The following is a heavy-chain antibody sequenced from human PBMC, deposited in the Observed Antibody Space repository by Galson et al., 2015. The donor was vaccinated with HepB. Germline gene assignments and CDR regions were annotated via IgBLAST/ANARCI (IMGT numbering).Heavy chain of an antibody. CDR1: GFTVRSNY. J-gene: IGHJ4*02. Sequence: SLRLSCAGSGFTVRSNYMSWVRQAPGKGLEWVSAISTGTTTFYADSVKGRFTMSRDNSRDTVYLQMNSLRVEDTAVYYCARHRSTWGFDYWGQGTLVTVSS. V-gene: IGHV3-66*02. CDR3: ARHRSTWGFDY. D-gene: IGHD2/OR15-2a*01. CDR2: ISTGTTT.